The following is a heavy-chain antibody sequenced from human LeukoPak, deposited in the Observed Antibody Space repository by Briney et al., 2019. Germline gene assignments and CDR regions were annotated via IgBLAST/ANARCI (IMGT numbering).Heavy chain of an antibody. CDR2: ISGSGGST. J-gene: IGHJ4*02. Sequence: GGSLRLSCAASGFTFSSYAMSWVRQAPGKGLEWVSAISGSGGSTYYADSVKGRFTISRDNSKNTLYLQMNSLRAEDTAVYYCARGRGYSYGFDYWGQGTLVTVSS. CDR1: GFTFSSYA. V-gene: IGHV3-23*01. D-gene: IGHD5-18*01. CDR3: ARGRGYSYGFDY.